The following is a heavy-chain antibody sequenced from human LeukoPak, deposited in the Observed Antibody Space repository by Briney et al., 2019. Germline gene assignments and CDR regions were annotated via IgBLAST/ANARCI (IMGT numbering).Heavy chain of an antibody. CDR2: INHSGST. V-gene: IGHV4-34*01. D-gene: IGHD6-13*01. Sequence: NSSETLSLTCAVYGGSFSGYYWSWIRQPPGKGLEWIGEINHSGSTNYNPSLKSRVTISVDTSKNQFSLKLGSVTAADTAVYYCARGRKRGAAAGPVFDYWGQGTLVTVSS. CDR1: GGSFSGYY. CDR3: ARGRKRGAAAGPVFDY. J-gene: IGHJ4*02.